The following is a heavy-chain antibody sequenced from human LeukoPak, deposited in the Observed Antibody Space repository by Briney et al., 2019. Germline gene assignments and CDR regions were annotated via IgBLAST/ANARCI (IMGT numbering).Heavy chain of an antibody. J-gene: IGHJ4*02. CDR2: IYSSVTT. CDR3: ARLDDREKFDK. D-gene: IGHD3-22*01. V-gene: IGHV4-4*09. Sequence: SETLSLTCNVSGGSISRYYRSWIRQPPGKGLEWIGFIYSSVTTKYNPSLKSRVTISIDMSRRQFSLKVSSVTASDTSVYYCARLDDREKFDKWGQGTLVSVSS. CDR1: GGSISRYY.